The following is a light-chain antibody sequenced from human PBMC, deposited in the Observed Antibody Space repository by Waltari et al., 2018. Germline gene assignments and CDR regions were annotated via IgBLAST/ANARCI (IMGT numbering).Light chain of an antibody. CDR3: SSYASGNTL. J-gene: IGLJ2*01. Sequence: QSPLTQPASVSGSPGQSITLSCTGTSSDIGGYTHVSWYPQHPGKAPGLMIYDVSDRPSGVSNRFSGSKSGNTASLTISGLQAEDEADYYCSSYASGNTLFGGGTKLTVL. V-gene: IGLV2-14*03. CDR1: SSDIGGYTH. CDR2: DVS.